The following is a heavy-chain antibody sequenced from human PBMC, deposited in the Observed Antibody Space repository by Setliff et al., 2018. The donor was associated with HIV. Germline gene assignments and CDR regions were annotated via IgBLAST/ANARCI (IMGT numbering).Heavy chain of an antibody. Sequence: PSETLSLTCVVYNGSFSGHYWSWIRQPPGKGLEWIGEINHSGSPNYNSSLKSRVTISLDTSKNQFSLKLSSVTAADTAVYYCARGGYRDGYDYWGQGTMVTVSS. J-gene: IGHJ4*03. V-gene: IGHV4-34*01. D-gene: IGHD5-18*01. CDR2: INHSGSP. CDR3: ARGGYRDGYDY. CDR1: NGSFSGHY.